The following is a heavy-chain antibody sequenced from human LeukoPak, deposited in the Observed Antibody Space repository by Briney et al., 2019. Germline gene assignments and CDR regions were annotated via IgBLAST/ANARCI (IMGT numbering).Heavy chain of an antibody. J-gene: IGHJ3*02. CDR1: GFTFSSYG. CDR2: IRYDGSNK. Sequence: GGSLRLSCAASGFTFSSYGMHWVRQAPGKGLEWVAFIRYDGSNKYYAGSVKGRFTISRDNSKNTLYLQMNSLRAEDTAVYYCAKDLTTVTTQQIWGQGTMVTVSS. V-gene: IGHV3-30*02. CDR3: AKDLTTVTTQQI. D-gene: IGHD4-17*01.